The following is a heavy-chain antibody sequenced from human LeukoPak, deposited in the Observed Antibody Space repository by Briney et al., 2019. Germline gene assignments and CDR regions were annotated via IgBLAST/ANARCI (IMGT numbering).Heavy chain of an antibody. J-gene: IGHJ6*03. CDR1: VYTFTNYD. CDR2: MNPQSGNT. V-gene: IGHV1-8*03. Sequence: GASVTVSFTSSVYTFTNYDINWVRQATGQGLEWMGWMNPQSGNTGYAQKFQGRVTITRDTSITTAYMELSSLRSEDTAVYYCARGPNYSNYGSAYYYMDVWGKGTTVTVSS. CDR3: ARGPNYSNYGSAYYYMDV. D-gene: IGHD4-11*01.